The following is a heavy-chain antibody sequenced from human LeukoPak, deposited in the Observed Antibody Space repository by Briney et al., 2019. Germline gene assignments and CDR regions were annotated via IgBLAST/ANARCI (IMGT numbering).Heavy chain of an antibody. V-gene: IGHV5-51*01. J-gene: IGHJ4*02. D-gene: IGHD6-13*01. CDR3: ARLKDNSWEGYFDY. Sequence: GESLKISCKSSGYSFAGHWSGWVRQMPGKNLEWVGIIYPGEPHSRYSPSFQGQVTISADKSISTAYLQWSSLKASDTAMYYCARLKDNSWEGYFDYWGQGTLVTVSS. CDR2: IYPGEPHS. CDR1: GYSFAGHW.